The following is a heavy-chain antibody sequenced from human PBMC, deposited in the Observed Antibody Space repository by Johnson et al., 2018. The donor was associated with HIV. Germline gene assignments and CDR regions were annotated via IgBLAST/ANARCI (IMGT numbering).Heavy chain of an antibody. D-gene: IGHD3-16*01. V-gene: IGHV3-30*18. CDR1: GFTFSSHD. CDR2: ISYDGSNK. CDR3: AKPPSMGADAFDI. J-gene: IGHJ3*02. Sequence: VQLVESGGGVVQPGRSLRLSCVGSGFTFSSHDMHWVRQAPGKGMDWVALISYDGSNKYYADSVKGRFNISRDNSKNALYLQMSSLRPEDTAVYYCAKPPSMGADAFDIWGQGAMVTVSS.